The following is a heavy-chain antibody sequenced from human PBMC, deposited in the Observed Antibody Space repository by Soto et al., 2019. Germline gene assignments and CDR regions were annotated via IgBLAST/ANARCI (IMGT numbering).Heavy chain of an antibody. CDR2: INHSGST. Sequence: SETLSLTCAVYGGSFSGYYWSWIRQPPGKGLEWIGEINHSGSTNYNPSLKSRVTISVDTSKNQFSLKLSSVTAADTAVYYCARAAPRYCSGGSCYSGRDDWGQGPLGTVSS. CDR3: ARAAPRYCSGGSCYSGRDD. D-gene: IGHD2-15*01. V-gene: IGHV4-34*01. J-gene: IGHJ4*02. CDR1: GGSFSGYY.